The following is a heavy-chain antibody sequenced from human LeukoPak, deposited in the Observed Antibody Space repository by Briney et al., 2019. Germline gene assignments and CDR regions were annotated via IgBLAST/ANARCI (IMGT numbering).Heavy chain of an antibody. V-gene: IGHV1-69*05. CDR3: ARTDRELGDFDY. CDR1: GGTFRSYA. CDR2: IIPIFGTA. Sequence: SVKVSCKASGGTFRSYAVSWVRQAPGQGLEWMGRIIPIFGTANYAQKFQGRLTITTDESASTAYMEVSSLTSEETAVCYCARTDRELGDFDYWGQGTLVTVSS. J-gene: IGHJ4*02. D-gene: IGHD7-27*01.